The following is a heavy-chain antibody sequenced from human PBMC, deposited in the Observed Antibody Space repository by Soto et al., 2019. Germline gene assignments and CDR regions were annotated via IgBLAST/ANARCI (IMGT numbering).Heavy chain of an antibody. V-gene: IGHV2-70*01. D-gene: IGHD3-22*01. CDR2: IDWDDDK. CDR3: ARTPLYYYDSSGYQYYFDY. Sequence: EADPTRVNPTQTLTLTCTFSGFSLSTSGMCVSWIRQPPGKALEWLALIDWDDDKYYSTSLKTRLTISKDTSKNQVGLTMTNMDPVDTATYYCARTPLYYYDSSGYQYYFDYWGQGTLVTVSS. CDR1: GFSLSTSGMC. J-gene: IGHJ4*02.